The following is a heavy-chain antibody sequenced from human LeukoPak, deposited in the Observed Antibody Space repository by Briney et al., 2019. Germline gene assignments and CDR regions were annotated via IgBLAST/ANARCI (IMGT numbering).Heavy chain of an antibody. CDR2: MNWKTDIV. CDR3: AKGPKENWYFDL. Sequence: GESLRLSCAASGCNFNFDDYAFHWVRQAPGKGLEWVSGMNWKTDIVAYADSVKGRFTISRDNDRKSVHLQMNSLTPDDMAVYHCAKGPKENWYFDLWGRGTLVTVSS. V-gene: IGHV3-9*03. CDR1: GCNFNFDDYA. J-gene: IGHJ2*01.